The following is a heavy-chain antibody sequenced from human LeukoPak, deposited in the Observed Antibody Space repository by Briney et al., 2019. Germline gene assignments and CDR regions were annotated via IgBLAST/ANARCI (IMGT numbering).Heavy chain of an antibody. V-gene: IGHV3-74*01. CDR3: AKDAPGYSSLSTDTFDI. Sequence: GGSLRLSCAASGFTFSSYWMHWVRQAPGKGLVWVSRINSDGSSTSYADSVKGRFTISRDNAKNTLYLQMNSLRAEDTAVYYCAKDAPGYSSLSTDTFDIWGHGTMVTVSS. D-gene: IGHD5-18*01. CDR1: GFTFSSYW. J-gene: IGHJ3*02. CDR2: INSDGSST.